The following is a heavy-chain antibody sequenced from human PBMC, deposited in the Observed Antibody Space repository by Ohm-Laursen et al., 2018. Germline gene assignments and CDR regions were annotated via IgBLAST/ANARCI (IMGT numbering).Heavy chain of an antibody. CDR2: IYTSGST. Sequence: GTLSLTWSVSGGSISSYYWSWIRQPAGKGLEWIGRIYTSGSTNYNPSLKSRVTMSVDTSKNQFSLKLSSVTAADTAVYYCAREDYGGNLDYWGQGTLVTVSS. D-gene: IGHD4-23*01. J-gene: IGHJ4*02. V-gene: IGHV4-4*07. CDR3: AREDYGGNLDY. CDR1: GGSISSYY.